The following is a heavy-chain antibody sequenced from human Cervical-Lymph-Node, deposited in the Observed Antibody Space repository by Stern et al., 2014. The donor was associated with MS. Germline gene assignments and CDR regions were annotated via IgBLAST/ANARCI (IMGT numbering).Heavy chain of an antibody. CDR1: GYSFTANW. CDR2: FYPGDSDT. J-gene: IGHJ4*02. CDR3: ARDYGDYAFDY. Sequence: VQLGQSGAEVKKPGESLKISCKGSGYSFTANWIAWVRQMPGKGLEWMCIFYPGDSDTRYSPSFQGQVTISADKSISTAYLQWSSLKASDTAMYYCARDYGDYAFDYWGQGTLVTVSS. D-gene: IGHD4-17*01. V-gene: IGHV5-51*01.